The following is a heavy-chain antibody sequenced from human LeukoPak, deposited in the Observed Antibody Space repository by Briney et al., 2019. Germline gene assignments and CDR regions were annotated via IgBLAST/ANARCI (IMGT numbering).Heavy chain of an antibody. CDR3: ARYYYGSGSSPWY. Sequence: ASVKVSCKASGGTFSSYAISWVRQAPGQGLERMGRIIPIFGTANYAQKFQGRVTITTDESTSTAYMELSSLRSEDTAVYYCARYYYGSGSSPWYWGQGTLVTVSS. V-gene: IGHV1-69*05. CDR1: GGTFSSYA. D-gene: IGHD3-10*01. J-gene: IGHJ4*02. CDR2: IIPIFGTA.